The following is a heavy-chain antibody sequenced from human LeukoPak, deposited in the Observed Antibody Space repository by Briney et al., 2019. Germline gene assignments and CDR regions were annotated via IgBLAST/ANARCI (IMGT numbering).Heavy chain of an antibody. Sequence: QPGGSLRLSCAASGFTFSSYGMHWVRQAPGKGLEWVAVISYDGSNKYYADSVKGRFTISRDNSKNTLYLQMNSLRAEDTAVYYCAKDLRYCSSTSCYTGYYYYGMDVWGQGTTVTVSS. J-gene: IGHJ6*02. CDR1: GFTFSSYG. CDR2: ISYDGSNK. D-gene: IGHD2-2*02. CDR3: AKDLRYCSSTSCYTGYYYYGMDV. V-gene: IGHV3-30*18.